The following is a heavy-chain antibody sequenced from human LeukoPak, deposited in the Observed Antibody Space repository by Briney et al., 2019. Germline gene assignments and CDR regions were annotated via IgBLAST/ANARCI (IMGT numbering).Heavy chain of an antibody. CDR2: IESKTEGGTT. V-gene: IGHV3-15*04. CDR1: GFTFSNAW. J-gene: IGHJ4*02. CDR3: TSDLDPGDY. D-gene: IGHD1-1*01. Sequence: GGSLRLSCAASGFTFSNAWMSWVRQAPGKGLEWVGRIESKTEGGTTDYAAPVKGRFTISRDDSKNTLYLQMNSLKSEDTAVYYCTSDLDPGDYWGQGTLVTVSS.